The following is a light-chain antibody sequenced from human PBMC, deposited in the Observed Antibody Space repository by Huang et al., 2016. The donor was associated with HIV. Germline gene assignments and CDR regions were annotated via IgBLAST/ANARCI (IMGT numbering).Light chain of an antibody. J-gene: IGKJ2*01. CDR1: QGVSSIL. CDR3: QQYGSSYT. CDR2: ATS. V-gene: IGKV3-20*01. Sequence: EIVLTQSPGTLSLSPGERATLPCRASQGVSSILLAWYRQRRGQAPRLVIYATSNGATGIPDRFSGSGSGTDITLTISRLEPEDFAVYYCQQYGSSYTFGQGTKLEIK.